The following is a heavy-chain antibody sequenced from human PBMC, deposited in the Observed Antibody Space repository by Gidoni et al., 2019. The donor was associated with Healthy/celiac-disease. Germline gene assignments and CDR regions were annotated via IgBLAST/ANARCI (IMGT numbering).Heavy chain of an antibody. CDR2: ISSNGGST. CDR1: GFTFRSYA. CDR3: VQGSSWSKGGAFDI. J-gene: IGHJ3*02. D-gene: IGHD6-13*01. V-gene: IGHV3-64D*08. Sequence: EVQLVESGGGLVQPGGSLRLSCSASGFTFRSYAMHWVRQAPGKGLEYVSAISSNGGSTYYADSVKGRFTISRDNSKNTLYLQMSSLRAEDTAVYYCVQGSSWSKGGAFDIWGQGTMVTVSS.